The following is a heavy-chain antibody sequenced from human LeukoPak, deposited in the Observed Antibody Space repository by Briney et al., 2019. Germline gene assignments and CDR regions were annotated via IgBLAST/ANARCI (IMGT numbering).Heavy chain of an antibody. V-gene: IGHV3-7*03. CDR1: GFTFSSYW. Sequence: GGSLRLSCAASGFTFSSYWMSWVRQAPGKGLEWVANIKQDGSEKYYVDSVKGRFTISRDNAKNSLYLQMNSLRAEDTALYYCAKDKAHDSSGYYFDYWGQGTLVTVSS. CDR2: IKQDGSEK. J-gene: IGHJ4*02. D-gene: IGHD3-22*01. CDR3: AKDKAHDSSGYYFDY.